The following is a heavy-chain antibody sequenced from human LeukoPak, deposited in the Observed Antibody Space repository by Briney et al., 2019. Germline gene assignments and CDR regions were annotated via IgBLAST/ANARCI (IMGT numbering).Heavy chain of an antibody. J-gene: IGHJ5*02. D-gene: IGHD3-3*01. V-gene: IGHV4-31*11. CDR1: GGSISSGGYS. CDR2: IYYSGST. CDR3: ARTAAPYYDFWSGYSGWFDP. Sequence: SQTLSLTCAVSGGSISSGGYSWSWIRQPPGKGLEWIGYIYYSGSTYYNPSLKSRVTISVDTSKNQFSLKLSSVTAADTAVYYCARTAAPYYDFWSGYSGWFDPWGQGTLVTVSS.